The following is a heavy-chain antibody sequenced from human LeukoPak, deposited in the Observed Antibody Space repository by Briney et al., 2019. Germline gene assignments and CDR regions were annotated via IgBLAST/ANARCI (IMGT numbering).Heavy chain of an antibody. Sequence: PSETLSLTCTVSGFSISSGYYWGWIRQPPGKGLEWIGEINHSGSTNYNPSLKSRVTISVDTSKNQFSLKLSSVTAADTAVYYCARRYFTMVRGVPPVAGHYYYYMDVWGKGTTVTISS. CDR3: ARRYFTMVRGVPPVAGHYYYYMDV. D-gene: IGHD3-10*01. V-gene: IGHV4-38-2*02. CDR1: GFSISSGYY. J-gene: IGHJ6*03. CDR2: INHSGST.